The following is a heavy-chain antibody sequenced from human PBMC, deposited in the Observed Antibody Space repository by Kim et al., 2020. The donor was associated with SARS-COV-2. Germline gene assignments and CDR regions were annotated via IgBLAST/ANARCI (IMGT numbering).Heavy chain of an antibody. CDR3: TRLYSSLSEVDC. Sequence: GGSLRLSCAASGFTFSGSTLHWVRQSSGKGLEWVGHIRNKANNYATAYAASVKGRFTISRDDSQNTAYLQMDSLKTEDTAVYYCTRLYSSLSEVDCWGQGTLVTVSS. D-gene: IGHD6-6*01. CDR1: GFTFSGST. V-gene: IGHV3-73*01. J-gene: IGHJ4*02. CDR2: IRNKANNYAT.